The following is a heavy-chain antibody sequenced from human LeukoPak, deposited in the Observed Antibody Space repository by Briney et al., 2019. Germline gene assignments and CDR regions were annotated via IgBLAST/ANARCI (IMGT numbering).Heavy chain of an antibody. J-gene: IGHJ6*04. CDR2: IYSGSST. V-gene: IGHV3-53*01. Sequence: GGSLRLSCAASGFTVSSNYMSWVRQAPGKGLEWVSVIYSGSSTYYADSVKGRFTISRVNSKNTLYLQMNSLRAEDTAVYYCAELGITMIGGVWGKGTTVTISS. D-gene: IGHD3-10*02. CDR1: GFTVSSNY. CDR3: AELGITMIGGV.